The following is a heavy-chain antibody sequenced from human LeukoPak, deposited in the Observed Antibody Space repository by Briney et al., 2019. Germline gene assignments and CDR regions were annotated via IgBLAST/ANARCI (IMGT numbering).Heavy chain of an antibody. CDR1: GFTFSSYS. CDR2: ISGSGGST. CDR3: ARSGTRHDY. J-gene: IGHJ4*02. D-gene: IGHD1-14*01. Sequence: QSGGSLRLSCAASGFTFSSYSMNWVRQAPGKGLEWVSAISGSGGSTYYADSVKGRFTISRDNSKNTLYLQMNSLKTEDTALYYCARSGTRHDYWGQGTLVTVSS. V-gene: IGHV3-23*01.